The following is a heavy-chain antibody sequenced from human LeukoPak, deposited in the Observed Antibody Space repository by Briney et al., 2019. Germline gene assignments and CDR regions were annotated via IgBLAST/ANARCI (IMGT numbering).Heavy chain of an antibody. Sequence: ERSLRLSCAASGFMFSSYAMHWVRQAPGKGLEWVAVISYDGSNKYYADSVKGRFTISRDNSKNTLFLQMNSLRADDTAVYYCARDVVGRTWGHDAFDIWGQGTMVTVSS. CDR2: ISYDGSNK. V-gene: IGHV3-30*04. D-gene: IGHD1-26*01. CDR3: ARDVVGRTWGHDAFDI. J-gene: IGHJ3*02. CDR1: GFMFSSYA.